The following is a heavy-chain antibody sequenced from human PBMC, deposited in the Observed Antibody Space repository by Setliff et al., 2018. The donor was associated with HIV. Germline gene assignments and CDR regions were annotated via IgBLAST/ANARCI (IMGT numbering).Heavy chain of an antibody. J-gene: IGHJ2*01. CDR1: GYSINSSHF. D-gene: IGHD1-26*01. CDR2: IYRTGDT. CDR3: VREVGYSDF. Sequence: PSETLSLTCTVSGYSINSSHFWGWIRQPPGKGLEWVGSIYRTGDTHYNTALSNRVTVSVDTSKNQFSLKLTSVTAADSAVYYCVREVGYSDFWGRGTLVTVSS. V-gene: IGHV4-38-2*02.